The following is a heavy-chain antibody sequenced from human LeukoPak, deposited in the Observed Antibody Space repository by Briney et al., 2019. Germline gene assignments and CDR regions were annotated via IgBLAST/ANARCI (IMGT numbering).Heavy chain of an antibody. CDR2: ISGSGGST. V-gene: IGHV3-23*01. CDR1: GFTFSSYA. CDR3: ARERGLAVAGISGY. D-gene: IGHD6-19*01. Sequence: GGSLRLSCAASGFTFSSYAMSWVRQAPGKGLEWVSAISGSGGSTYYADSVKGRFTISRDNSKNTLYLQMNSLRAEDTAVYYCARERGLAVAGISGYWGQGTLVTVSS. J-gene: IGHJ4*02.